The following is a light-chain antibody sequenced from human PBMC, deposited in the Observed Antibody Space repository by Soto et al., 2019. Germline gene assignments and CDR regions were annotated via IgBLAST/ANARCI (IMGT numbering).Light chain of an antibody. CDR3: QSYDSSGHV. CDR1: SSNIGAGYD. CDR2: GNS. J-gene: IGLJ1*01. V-gene: IGLV1-40*01. Sequence: QSVLTQPPSVSGAPGQRVTISCTGSSSNIGAGYDVHWYQQLPGTAPKLLIYGNSNRPSGVPDRSSGSKSGTSASLAITGLQAEDEADYYCQSYDSSGHVFGTGTKLTVL.